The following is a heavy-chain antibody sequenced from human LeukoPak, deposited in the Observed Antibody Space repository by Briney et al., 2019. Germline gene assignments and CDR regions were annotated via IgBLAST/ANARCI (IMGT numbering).Heavy chain of an antibody. D-gene: IGHD5-12*01. CDR2: ISGSGGST. Sequence: GGSLRLSCAASGFTFSSYGMSWVRQAPGKGLEWVSAISGSGGSTYYADSVKGRFAISRGNSKNTLYLQMNSLRAEDTAVYYCAKERRGWLAFDIWGQGTMVTVSS. CDR3: AKERRGWLAFDI. J-gene: IGHJ3*02. V-gene: IGHV3-23*01. CDR1: GFTFSSYG.